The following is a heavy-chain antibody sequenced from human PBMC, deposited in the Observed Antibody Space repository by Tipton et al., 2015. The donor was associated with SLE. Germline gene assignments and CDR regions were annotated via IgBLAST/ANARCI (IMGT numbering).Heavy chain of an antibody. V-gene: IGHV4-31*03. Sequence: TLSLTCTVSGGSISSGGYYWSWIRQHPGKGLEWIGNIYYSGSTYYNPSLKSRVTISVDTSKNQFSLKLSSVTAADTAVYYCARVWVRGVIPYYFDYWGQGTLVTVSS. D-gene: IGHD3-10*01. CDR1: GGSISSGGYY. J-gene: IGHJ4*02. CDR3: ARVWVRGVIPYYFDY. CDR2: IYYSGST.